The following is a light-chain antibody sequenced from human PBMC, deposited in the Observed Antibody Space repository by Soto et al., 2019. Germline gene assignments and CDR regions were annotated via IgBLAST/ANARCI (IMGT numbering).Light chain of an antibody. J-gene: IGLJ1*01. CDR2: DVT. Sequence: QSALTQPASVSGSPGQSITISCTGTSSDVGAYDFVSWYQHSPGKAPKLVTFDVTHRPPGISDRFSGSKSANTASLTISGLQAADEAFYYCSSYTTMSTLVFGGGTKVTVL. CDR1: SSDVGAYDF. CDR3: SSYTTMSTLV. V-gene: IGLV2-14*01.